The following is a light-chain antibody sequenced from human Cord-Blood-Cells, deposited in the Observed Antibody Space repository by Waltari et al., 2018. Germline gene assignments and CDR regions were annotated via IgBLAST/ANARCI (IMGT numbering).Light chain of an antibody. Sequence: DIQMTQSPSTLSASLGDTVTITCPASQSISSWLAWYQQKPGKAPKLLIYKPSSLESGVPTRFSGRGSGTEFTLTISSLQPDDFATYYYQQYNSYWTFGQGTKVEIK. J-gene: IGKJ1*01. CDR3: QQYNSYWT. V-gene: IGKV1-5*03. CDR1: QSISSW. CDR2: KPS.